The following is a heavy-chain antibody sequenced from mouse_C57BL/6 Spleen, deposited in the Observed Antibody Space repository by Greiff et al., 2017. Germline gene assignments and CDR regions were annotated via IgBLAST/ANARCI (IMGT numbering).Heavy chain of an antibody. CDR1: GYTFTDYN. CDR2: INPNNGGT. J-gene: IGHJ1*03. D-gene: IGHD1-1*01. Sequence: DVQLQESGPELVKPGASVKMSCKASGYTFTDYNMHWVKQSHGKSLEWIGYINPNNGGTSYHQKFKGKATLTGNKSSRTAYIELRRLTSEYAAVYVFATNCYGCSYGYFDVWGTGTTLTVSS. CDR3: ATNCYGCSYGYFDV. V-gene: IGHV1-22*01.